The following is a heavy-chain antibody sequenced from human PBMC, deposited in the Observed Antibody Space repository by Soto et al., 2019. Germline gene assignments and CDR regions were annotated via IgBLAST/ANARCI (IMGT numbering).Heavy chain of an antibody. J-gene: IGHJ4*02. V-gene: IGHV3-48*02. CDR3: VRGVVVVVGSTAENFDH. CDR2: ISYSGKTK. CDR1: GFTFTKYS. Sequence: VGSLRLSCVTSGFTFTKYSMNWVRQAPGKGLEWVSYISYSGKTKYYADSLKGRYAISRDDAKNSVYLQMNSLRDEDTAFYYCVRGVVVVVGSTAENFDHWGQGTLVTVSS. D-gene: IGHD2-15*01.